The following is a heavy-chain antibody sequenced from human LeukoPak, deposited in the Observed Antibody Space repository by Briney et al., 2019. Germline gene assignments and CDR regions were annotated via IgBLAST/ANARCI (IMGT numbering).Heavy chain of an antibody. V-gene: IGHV3-30*04. CDR3: ATDYGDHEPIDY. CDR2: ISFDGTNM. J-gene: IGHJ4*02. CDR1: GVTLSNYA. D-gene: IGHD4-17*01. Sequence: GGSLRLSCTASGVTLSNYAMHWVRRPPGRGLGWVAVISFDGTNMYYGDSVEGRFSVSRDNSKNTVYLQMNSLRPDDTAMYYCATDYGDHEPIDYWGQGTLVTVSS.